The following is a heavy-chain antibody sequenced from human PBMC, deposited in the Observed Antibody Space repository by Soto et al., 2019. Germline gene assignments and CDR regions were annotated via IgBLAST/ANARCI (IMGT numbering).Heavy chain of an antibody. V-gene: IGHV3-23*01. CDR1: GFTFSSYA. D-gene: IGHD6-19*01. J-gene: IGHJ3*02. CDR3: AKTANGWFSAFDI. CDR2: ISGSGGTT. Sequence: EVQLLESGGGLVQPGGSLRLSCAASGFTFSSYAMSWVRQAPGKGLEWVSAISGSGGTTYYADSVKGRFTFSRDNSKNTLYLQMTSLRAEDTAVYYCAKTANGWFSAFDIWGPGTMVTVSS.